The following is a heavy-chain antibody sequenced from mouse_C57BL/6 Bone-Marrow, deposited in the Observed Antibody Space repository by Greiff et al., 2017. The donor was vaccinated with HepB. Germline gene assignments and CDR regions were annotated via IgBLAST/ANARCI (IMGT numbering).Heavy chain of an antibody. V-gene: IGHV1-72*01. CDR2: IDPNSGGT. CDR1: GYTFTSYW. D-gene: IGHD2-1*01. CDR3: ARPLWGFNYPYYYAMDY. Sequence: QVQLKQPGAELVKPGASVKLSCKASGYTFTSYWMHWVKQRPGRGLEWIGRIDPNSGGTKYNEKFKSKATLTVDKPSSTAYMQLSSLTSEDSAVYYCARPLWGFNYPYYYAMDYWGQGTSVTVSS. J-gene: IGHJ4*01.